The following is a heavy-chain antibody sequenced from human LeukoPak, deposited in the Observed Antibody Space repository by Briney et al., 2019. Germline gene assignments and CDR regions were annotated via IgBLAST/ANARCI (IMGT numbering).Heavy chain of an antibody. Sequence: PGGSLRLSCAASGFTFSSYGMHWVRQAPGRRLEWVAFIRYDGSNKYYADSVKGRFTISRDNSKNTLYLQMNSLRAEDTAVYYCAKDRLWFGELLPPVDYWGQGTLVTVSS. J-gene: IGHJ4*02. D-gene: IGHD3-10*01. V-gene: IGHV3-30*02. CDR1: GFTFSSYG. CDR2: IRYDGSNK. CDR3: AKDRLWFGELLPPVDY.